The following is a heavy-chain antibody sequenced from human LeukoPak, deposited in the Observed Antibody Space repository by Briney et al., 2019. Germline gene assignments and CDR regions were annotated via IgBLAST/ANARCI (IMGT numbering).Heavy chain of an antibody. CDR2: IYHSGST. CDR1: GGSIRSGSHY. Sequence: SETLSLTCSVSGGSIRSGSHYWGWIRQPPGKGLEWIGSIYHSGSTYYNPSLKSRVTISVDTSKNQFSLKLSSVTAADTAVYYCARDLGSVTGPFDYWGQGTLVTVSS. CDR3: ARDLGSVTGPFDY. V-gene: IGHV4-39*07. D-gene: IGHD4-17*01. J-gene: IGHJ4*02.